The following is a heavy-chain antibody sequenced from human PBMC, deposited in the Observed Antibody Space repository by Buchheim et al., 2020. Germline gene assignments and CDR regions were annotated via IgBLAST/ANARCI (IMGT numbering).Heavy chain of an antibody. V-gene: IGHV1-2*05. CDR1: GYTFTGYY. J-gene: IGHJ6*03. CDR2: INPNSGGT. CDR3: ARGGRIAAAGRRNYYYYYMDV. D-gene: IGHD6-13*01. Sequence: QVQLVQSGAEVKKPGASVKVSCKASGYTFTGYYMHWVRQAPGQGLEWMGRINPNSGGTNYAQKFQGRVTMTRDTSISTAHMELSRLRSDDTVVYYCARGGRIAAAGRRNYYYYYMDVWGKGTT.